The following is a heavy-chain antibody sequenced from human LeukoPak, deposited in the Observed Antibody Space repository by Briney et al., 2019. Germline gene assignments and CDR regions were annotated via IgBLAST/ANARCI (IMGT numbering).Heavy chain of an antibody. J-gene: IGHJ3*02. Sequence: GGSLRLSCAASGFTFSTYWMHWVRQAPGKGLEWVSVIYSGGSTYYADSVKGRFTISRDNSKNTLYLQMNSLRAEDTAVYYCAREAIVGRYAFDIWGQGTMVTVSS. CDR2: IYSGGST. CDR3: AREAIVGRYAFDI. CDR1: GFTFSTYW. D-gene: IGHD3-22*01. V-gene: IGHV3-53*01.